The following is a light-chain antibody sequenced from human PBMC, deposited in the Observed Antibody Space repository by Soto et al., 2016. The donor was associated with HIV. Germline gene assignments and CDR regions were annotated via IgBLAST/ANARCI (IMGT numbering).Light chain of an antibody. V-gene: IGLV3-21*03. CDR1: NIGGKP. CDR2: TDA. Sequence: SDVLTQPPSVSVAPGKTARIPCEGHNIGGKPVHWYQQKPGQAPLLVVSTDADRPSGIPERFSGSHSGGTATLTISRVEAGDEADYYCQVWDSSSGHFYVFGTGTKVTV. J-gene: IGLJ1*01. CDR3: QVWDSSSGHFYV.